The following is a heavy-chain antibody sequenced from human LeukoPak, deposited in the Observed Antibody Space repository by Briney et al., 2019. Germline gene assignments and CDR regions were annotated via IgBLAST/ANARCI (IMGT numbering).Heavy chain of an antibody. J-gene: IGHJ6*04. Sequence: GRSLRLSCAASGFTFSSYGMHWVRQAPGKGLEWVAVISYDGSNKYYADSVKGRFTISRDNAKNSLFLQMNSLRAEDTAVYFCARDPDPHDYGDYEEGFWYYYAMDVWGKGATVTVSS. CDR1: GFTFSSYG. CDR3: ARDPDPHDYGDYEEGFWYYYAMDV. D-gene: IGHD4-17*01. V-gene: IGHV3-30*03. CDR2: ISYDGSNK.